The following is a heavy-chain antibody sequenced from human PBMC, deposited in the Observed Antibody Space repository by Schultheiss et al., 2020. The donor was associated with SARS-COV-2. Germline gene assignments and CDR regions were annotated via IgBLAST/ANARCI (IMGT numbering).Heavy chain of an antibody. V-gene: IGHV3-11*04. CDR2: ISSSGSTI. Sequence: GGSLRLSCAASGFTFSDHYMDWVRQAPGEGLEWVSYISSSGSTIYYADSVKGRFTISRDNAKNSLYLQMNSLRDEDTAVYYCARDLQGHFGLDVWGQGTTVTVSS. D-gene: IGHD3-3*02. CDR3: ARDLQGHFGLDV. CDR1: GFTFSDHY. J-gene: IGHJ6*02.